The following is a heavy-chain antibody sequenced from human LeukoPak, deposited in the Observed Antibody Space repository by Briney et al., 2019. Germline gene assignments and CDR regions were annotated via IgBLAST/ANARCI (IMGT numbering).Heavy chain of an antibody. V-gene: IGHV3-48*01. CDR1: GFTFSSYS. D-gene: IGHD2-21*02. CDR2: ISSSSSTT. CDR3: ARDSAYCGGDCYPVSYFYGMDV. J-gene: IGHJ6*02. Sequence: GGSLRLSCVASGFTFSSYSMNWVRQAPGKGLEWVSYISSSSSTTYYADSVKGRFTISRDNSKNTLYLQMNSLRAEDTAVYYCARDSAYCGGDCYPVSYFYGMDVWGQGTTVTVSS.